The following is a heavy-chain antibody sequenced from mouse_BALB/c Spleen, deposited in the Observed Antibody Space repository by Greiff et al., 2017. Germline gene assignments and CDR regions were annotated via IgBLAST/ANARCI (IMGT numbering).Heavy chain of an antibody. CDR2: ISSGSSTI. CDR3: ARDGYYAYWYFDV. J-gene: IGHJ1*01. D-gene: IGHD2-3*01. Sequence: EVKLMESGGGLVQPGGSRKLSCAASGFTFSSFGMHWVRQAPEKGLEWVAYISSGSSTIYYAYTVKGRFTISRDNPKNTLFLQMTSLRSEDTAMYYCARDGYYAYWYFDVWGAGTTVTVSS. CDR1: GFTFSSFG. V-gene: IGHV5-17*02.